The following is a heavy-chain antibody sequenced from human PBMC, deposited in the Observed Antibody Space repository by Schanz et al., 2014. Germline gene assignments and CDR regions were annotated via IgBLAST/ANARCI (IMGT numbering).Heavy chain of an antibody. CDR3: ARDFSAYVGNYFDY. Sequence: VQLVESGAEVKKPGASMKVSCKASGYTFTSYDFNWVRQAPGQGLEWMGWMNPDSGNTGYAQKFQGRVTMTTDTSTSTSYMELTSLRFDDTAVYYCARDFSAYVGNYFDYWGQGTLVTVSS. D-gene: IGHD5-12*01. CDR2: MNPDSGNT. CDR1: GYTFTSYD. V-gene: IGHV1-8*01. J-gene: IGHJ4*02.